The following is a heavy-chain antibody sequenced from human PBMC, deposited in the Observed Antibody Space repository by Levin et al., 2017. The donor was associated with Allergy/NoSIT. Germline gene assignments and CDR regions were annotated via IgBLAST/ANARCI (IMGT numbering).Heavy chain of an antibody. CDR3: AKLCSGYQNDAFDI. D-gene: IGHD3-3*01. CDR1: GFTFSSYA. Sequence: GESLKISCAASGFTFSSYAMSWVRQAPGKGLEWVSAISGSGGSTYYADSVKGRFTISRDNSKNTLYLQMNSLRAEDTAVYYCAKLCSGYQNDAFDIWGQGTMVTVSS. CDR2: ISGSGGST. V-gene: IGHV3-23*01. J-gene: IGHJ3*02.